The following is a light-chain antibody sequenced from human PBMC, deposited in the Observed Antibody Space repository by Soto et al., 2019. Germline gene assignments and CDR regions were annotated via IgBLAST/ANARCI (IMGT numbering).Light chain of an antibody. J-gene: IGKJ3*01. V-gene: IGKV3-20*01. Sequence: EIVLTQSPGALSLSPGERATLSCRASPSVTNNYFAWYQQKPGQAPRLLIYATSKRVTGIPDKFSGSGSGTEFTITSSRLEPEDFAVYYCQQYGGSPPFTFGPGTKVDVK. CDR2: ATS. CDR1: PSVTNNY. CDR3: QQYGGSPPFT.